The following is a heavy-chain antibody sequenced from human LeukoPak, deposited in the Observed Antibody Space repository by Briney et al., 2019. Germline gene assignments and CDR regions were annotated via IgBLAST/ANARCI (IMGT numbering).Heavy chain of an antibody. D-gene: IGHD4-17*01. CDR3: ARFPIYGDSHFDY. CDR1: GGPISSYY. CDR2: IYYSGST. Sequence: SETLSLTCTVSGGPISSYYWSWIRQPPGKGLEWIGYIYYSGSTNYNPSLKSRVTISVDTSKNQFSLKLSSVTAADTAVYYCARFPIYGDSHFDYWGQGTLVTVSS. J-gene: IGHJ4*02. V-gene: IGHV4-59*01.